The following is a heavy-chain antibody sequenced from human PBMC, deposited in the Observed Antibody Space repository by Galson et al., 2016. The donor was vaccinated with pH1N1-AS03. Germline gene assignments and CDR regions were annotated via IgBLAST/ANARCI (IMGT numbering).Heavy chain of an antibody. CDR3: ARDGDIVIVPSAIDYYGMDV. V-gene: IGHV1-18*01. J-gene: IGHJ6*02. CDR2: ISGYNINA. Sequence: SWVRQAPGQGLEWMGWISGYNINAKYAEKFQGRVTLTTDKSTSTAYMELRSLTSDDTAVYFCARDGDIVIVPSAIDYYGMDVWGQGTTVTVSS. D-gene: IGHD2-2*01.